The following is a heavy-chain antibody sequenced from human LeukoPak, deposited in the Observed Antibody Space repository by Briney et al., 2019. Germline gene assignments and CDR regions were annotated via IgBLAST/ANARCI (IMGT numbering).Heavy chain of an antibody. Sequence: ASVKVSCKASGYTFTGYYMHWVRQAPGQGLEWMGWISPNSGVTNYAQKFQGRVTMTRGTSISTVYMELSRLRSDDTAVYYCARQGALVKGIDYWGQGTLVTVSS. D-gene: IGHD6-13*01. CDR3: ARQGALVKGIDY. CDR1: GYTFTGYY. CDR2: ISPNSGVT. V-gene: IGHV1-2*02. J-gene: IGHJ4*02.